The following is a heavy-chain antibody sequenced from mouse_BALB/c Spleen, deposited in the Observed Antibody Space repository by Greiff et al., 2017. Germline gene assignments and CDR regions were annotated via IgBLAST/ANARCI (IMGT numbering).Heavy chain of an antibody. J-gene: IGHJ3*01. CDR3: ARDYYVSSYHFAY. Sequence: EVMLVESGGDLVKPGGSLKLSCAASGFTFSSYGMSWVRQTPAKRLEWVATISSGGSYTYYPDSVKGRFTISRDNAKNNLYLQMSSLKSEDTAMYYCARDYYVSSYHFAYWGQGTLVTVSA. CDR2: ISSGGSYT. CDR1: GFTFSSYG. V-gene: IGHV5-6*02. D-gene: IGHD1-1*01.